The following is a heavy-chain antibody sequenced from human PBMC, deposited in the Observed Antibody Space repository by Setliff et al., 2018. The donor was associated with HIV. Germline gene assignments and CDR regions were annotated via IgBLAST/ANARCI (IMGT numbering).Heavy chain of an antibody. CDR2: INHSGST. Sequence: SETLSLTCAVYGGSFSDYYWSWIRQPPGKGLEWIGEINHSGSTNYNPSLQSRATISVDTSKNQFSLKLSSVTAADTAVYYCARGGGTIIGANFDYWGQGTLVTVSS. CDR1: GGSFSDYY. CDR3: ARGGGTIIGANFDY. D-gene: IGHD3-3*01. V-gene: IGHV4-34*01. J-gene: IGHJ4*02.